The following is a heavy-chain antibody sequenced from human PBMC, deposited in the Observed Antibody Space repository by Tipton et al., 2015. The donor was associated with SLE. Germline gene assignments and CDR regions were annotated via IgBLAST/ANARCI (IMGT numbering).Heavy chain of an antibody. CDR3: ASTVTTGHGIDY. J-gene: IGHJ4*02. Sequence: TLSLTCAVYGGSFSAYYWSWIRQPPGKGLEWIGEINHSGSTNYNPSLKSRVTISVDTSKNQFSLKLSSVTAADTAVYYCASTVTTGHGIDYWGQGTLVTVSS. CDR2: INHSGST. D-gene: IGHD4-17*01. CDR1: GGSFSAYY. V-gene: IGHV4-34*01.